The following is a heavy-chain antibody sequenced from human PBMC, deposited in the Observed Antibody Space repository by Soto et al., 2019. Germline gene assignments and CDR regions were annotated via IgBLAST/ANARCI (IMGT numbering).Heavy chain of an antibody. CDR1: GGSISSGVYY. CDR2: FYYSGST. D-gene: IGHD3-10*01. Sequence: QVQLQESGPGLVKPSQTLSLTCTVSGGSISSGVYYWSWFPKPPGKGLEWIGYFYYSGSTYYNPSLKSRVTISVDTSKNQFSLKLSSVTAADTAVYYCARVGGFGATTIDYWGQGTLVTVSS. V-gene: IGHV4-30-4*01. CDR3: ARVGGFGATTIDY. J-gene: IGHJ4*02.